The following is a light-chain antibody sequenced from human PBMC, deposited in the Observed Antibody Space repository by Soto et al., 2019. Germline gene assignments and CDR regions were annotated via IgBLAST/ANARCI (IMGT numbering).Light chain of an antibody. J-gene: IGKJ1*01. V-gene: IGKV3-15*01. Sequence: EIVMTQSPATLSVSPGERVTLSCRASQSVNLNLAWYQQKPGQAPRLLIYDAATRATGIPARFSGSGSGTDFSLTTRRLEPDDFAVYYCQKYGNFWTFGQGTRWIS. CDR3: QKYGNFWT. CDR2: DAA. CDR1: QSVNLN.